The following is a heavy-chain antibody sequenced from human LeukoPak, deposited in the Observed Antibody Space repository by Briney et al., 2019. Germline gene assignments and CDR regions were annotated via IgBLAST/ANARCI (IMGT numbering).Heavy chain of an antibody. J-gene: IGHJ4*02. CDR3: TTVVDYGDYTY. D-gene: IGHD4-17*01. CDR2: IKSKTDGGTT. Sequence: PGRSLTLSCPASGFTFSSYGMHWVRQAPGKVLEWVGRIKSKTDGGTTDYAAPVKGRFTISRGDSKNTLYLQMNSLKTEDTAVYYCTTVVDYGDYTYWGQGTLVTVSS. CDR1: GFTFSSYG. V-gene: IGHV3-15*01.